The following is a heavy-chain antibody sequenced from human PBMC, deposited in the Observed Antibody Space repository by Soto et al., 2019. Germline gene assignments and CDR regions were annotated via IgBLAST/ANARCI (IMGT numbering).Heavy chain of an antibody. V-gene: IGHV3-48*02. Sequence: PGGSLRLSCAVSGFTFIRYSMNWVRQAPGKGLQWISFISNSGSTTNYADSVRGRFTISRDNAKNELYLEMNSLRDEDTAVYYCVPDVVVIASYVAYWGQGTLVTVSS. J-gene: IGHJ4*02. D-gene: IGHD2-21*01. CDR3: VPDVVVIASYVAY. CDR2: ISNSGSTT. CDR1: GFTFIRYS.